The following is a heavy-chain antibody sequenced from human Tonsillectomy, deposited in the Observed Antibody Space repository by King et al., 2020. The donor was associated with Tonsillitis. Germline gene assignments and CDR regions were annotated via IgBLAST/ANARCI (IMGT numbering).Heavy chain of an antibody. CDR1: GFTFSKAW. Sequence: VQLVESGGGVVKPGGSLRLSCAASGFTFSKAWMNWVRQAPGRGLEWVGRNKRKADSGTTDYAAPVKGRFTISRDDSRDTLSLQMNRLKAEETAVYYWSNIHNDILPTYSIADCWGQGTLLTVSS. D-gene: IGHD3-9*01. V-gene: IGHV3-15*01. CDR2: NKRKADSGTT. CDR3: SNIHNDILPTYSIADC. J-gene: IGHJ4*02.